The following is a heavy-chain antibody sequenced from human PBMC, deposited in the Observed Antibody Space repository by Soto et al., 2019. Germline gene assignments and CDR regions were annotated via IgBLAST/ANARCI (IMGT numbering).Heavy chain of an antibody. CDR3: VSWVSPHFDY. Sequence: EVQLLESGGGLVQPGGSLRLSCAVSGLTFRNHAMSWVRQAPGKGLEWVSTIAPIGYSTHYAGSVEGRFTISRDDCKSTLDLQMNSLRADDTAVYYCVSWVSPHFDYWGQGTLVSVSS. J-gene: IGHJ4*02. V-gene: IGHV3-23*01. D-gene: IGHD2-8*01. CDR1: GLTFRNHA. CDR2: IAPIGYST.